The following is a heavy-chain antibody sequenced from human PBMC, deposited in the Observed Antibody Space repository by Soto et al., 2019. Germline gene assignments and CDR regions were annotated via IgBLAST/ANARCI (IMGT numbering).Heavy chain of an antibody. Sequence: SETLSLTCTVSGGSISSYYWSWIRQPPGKGLEWIGYIYYSGSTNYNPSLKSRVTISVDTSKNQFSLKLSSVTAADTAVYYCARIGDGIVPAAPRGYWFDPWGQGTLVTVSS. CDR1: GGSISSYY. J-gene: IGHJ5*02. CDR3: ARIGDGIVPAAPRGYWFDP. D-gene: IGHD2-2*01. CDR2: IYYSGST. V-gene: IGHV4-59*01.